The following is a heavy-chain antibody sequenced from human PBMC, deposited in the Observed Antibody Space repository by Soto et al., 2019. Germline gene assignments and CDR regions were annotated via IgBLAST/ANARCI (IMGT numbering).Heavy chain of an antibody. CDR1: GVTLTSVW. D-gene: IGHD5-18*01. CDR2: IRSATDGGTT. V-gene: IGHV3-15*07. J-gene: IGHJ4*02. Sequence: GGSLRLSCAVSGVTLTSVWMNWIRQAPGKGPEWVGRIRSATDGGTTDYAAPVKVRFTISRHESVNTLYLQMKSLKSEDTAVYYCSHGYYQYFNSWGQGTLVTVSS. CDR3: SHGYYQYFNS.